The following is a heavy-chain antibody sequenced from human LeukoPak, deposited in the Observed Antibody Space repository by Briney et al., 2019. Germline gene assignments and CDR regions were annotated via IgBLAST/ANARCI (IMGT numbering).Heavy chain of an antibody. CDR1: GFTFSNAW. Sequence: GGSLRLSCAASGFTFSNAWMSWVRQAPGRGLEWVGRMKSKTDGGTTDYAAPVKGRSTISRDDSKNTLYLQMNSLKTEDTAVYYCTTDLRWETFDAYWGQGTLVTVSS. CDR3: TTDLRWETFDAY. CDR2: MKSKTDGGTT. J-gene: IGHJ4*02. D-gene: IGHD1-26*01. V-gene: IGHV3-15*01.